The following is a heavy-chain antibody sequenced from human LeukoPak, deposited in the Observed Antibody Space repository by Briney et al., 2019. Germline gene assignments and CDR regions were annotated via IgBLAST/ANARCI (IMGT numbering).Heavy chain of an antibody. V-gene: IGHV1-69*04. J-gene: IGHJ4*02. D-gene: IGHD1-7*01. CDR2: IIPILGIA. CDR3: AGEKTGTKYYFDY. CDR1: GGTFSSYT. Sequence: SVKVSCKASGGTFSSYTISWVRQAPGQGLEWMGRIIPILGIANYAQKFQGRVTITADKSTSTAYMELSSLRSEDTAVYYCAGEKTGTKYYFDYWGQGTLVTVSS.